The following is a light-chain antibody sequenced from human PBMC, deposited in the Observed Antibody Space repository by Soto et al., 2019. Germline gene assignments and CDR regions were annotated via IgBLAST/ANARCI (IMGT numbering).Light chain of an antibody. J-gene: IGLJ1*01. CDR2: EGS. V-gene: IGLV2-23*01. Sequence: QSALTQPASVSGSPGQSITISCTGTSSDVGSYNLVSWYQQHPGKAPKLMIYEGSTRPSGVSNRFSGSKSGNTASLTISGLQAEDEADYYCCSYAGSSTHYVFGTGTKLTVL. CDR1: SSDVGSYNL. CDR3: CSYAGSSTHYV.